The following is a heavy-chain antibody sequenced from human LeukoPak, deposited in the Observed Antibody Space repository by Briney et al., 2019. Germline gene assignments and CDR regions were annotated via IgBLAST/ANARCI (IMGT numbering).Heavy chain of an antibody. CDR3: ARFDYSGPFDF. Sequence: SETLSLTCTVSGGSVRGYFWSWIRQPPEKKGLEWLGEINHTGSTHYNPSLKGRVTISIDTSKNQFSLRLTSVTAADTAVYYCARFDYSGPFDFWGQGALVTASS. J-gene: IGHJ4*02. CDR2: INHTGST. V-gene: IGHV4-34*01. D-gene: IGHD4-23*01. CDR1: GGSVRGYF.